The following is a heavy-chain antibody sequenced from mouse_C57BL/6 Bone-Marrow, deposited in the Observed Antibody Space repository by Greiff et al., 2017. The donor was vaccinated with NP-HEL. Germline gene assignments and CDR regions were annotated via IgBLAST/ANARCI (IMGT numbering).Heavy chain of an antibody. V-gene: IGHV14-3*01. Sequence: EVQLQQSVAELVRPGASVKLSCTASGFNIKNTYMHWVKQRPEQGLEWIGRIDPANGNTKYAPKFQGKATITADTSSNAAYLQLRGLTSEETAIYYCARGTLDYGSSLAWFAYWGQGTLVTVSA. J-gene: IGHJ3*01. CDR3: ARGTLDYGSSLAWFAY. CDR2: IDPANGNT. CDR1: GFNIKNTY. D-gene: IGHD1-1*01.